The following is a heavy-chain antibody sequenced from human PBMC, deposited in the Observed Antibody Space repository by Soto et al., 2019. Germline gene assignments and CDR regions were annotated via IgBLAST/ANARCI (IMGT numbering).Heavy chain of an antibody. CDR2: IHHSGAT. CDR1: GGSMSSPNW. CDR3: ATGSPYYYGSGGMWDS. V-gene: IGHV4-4*02. J-gene: IGHJ4*02. Sequence: QVRLQESGPGLVKPSGTLSLTCLVSGGSMSSPNWWTWVRQAPVKGLEWIAEIHHSGATNYSPSLKSRAVISIDKSNNKSSLQLTSVTAADTAVYYCATGSPYYYGSGGMWDSWGRGALVTVSS. D-gene: IGHD3-10*01.